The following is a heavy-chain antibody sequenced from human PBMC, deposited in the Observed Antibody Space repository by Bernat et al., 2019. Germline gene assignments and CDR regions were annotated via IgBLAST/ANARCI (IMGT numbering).Heavy chain of an antibody. D-gene: IGHD6-19*01. CDR3: ASVQWPLRADY. Sequence: EVQLVESGGGLVQPGGSLRLSCAASGFTFSSYWMSWVRQAPGKGLEWVANIKQDGSEKYYVDSVKGRFTISRDNAKNSLYLQMNSLRAEDTAVYYCASVQWPLRADYWGQGTLVTVSS. CDR1: GFTFSSYW. V-gene: IGHV3-7*03. J-gene: IGHJ4*02. CDR2: IKQDGSEK.